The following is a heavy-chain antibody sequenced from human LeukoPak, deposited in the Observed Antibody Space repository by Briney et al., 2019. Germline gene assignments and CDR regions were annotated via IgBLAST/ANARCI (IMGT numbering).Heavy chain of an antibody. CDR3: AHIAALPY. J-gene: IGHJ4*02. CDR1: GGSISSSSYY. Sequence: SETLSLTCTVSGGSISSSSYYWGWIRQPPGKGLEWIGSIYYSGSTYYNPSLKSRVTISVDTSKNQFSLKLSSVTAADTAVYYCAHIAALPYWGQGTLVTVSS. V-gene: IGHV4-39*01. CDR2: IYYSGST. D-gene: IGHD6-6*01.